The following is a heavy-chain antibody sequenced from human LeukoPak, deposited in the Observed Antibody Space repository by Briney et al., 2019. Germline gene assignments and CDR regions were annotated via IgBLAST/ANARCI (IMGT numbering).Heavy chain of an antibody. CDR3: ARDEGSTYNQLDY. CDR2: INGNDGST. D-gene: IGHD1-14*01. V-gene: IGHV1-2*02. Sequence: ASVKVSCKASGYTFDNFYIHWVRQAPGQGPEWMGWINGNDGSTKYAQRFQGRVIMTRVTAISTVYMDLSGLRPDDTAIYYCARDEGSTYNQLDYWGHGTLVTVSS. J-gene: IGHJ4*01. CDR1: GYTFDNFY.